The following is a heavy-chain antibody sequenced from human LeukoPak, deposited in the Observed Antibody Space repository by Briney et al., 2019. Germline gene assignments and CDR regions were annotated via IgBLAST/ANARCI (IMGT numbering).Heavy chain of an antibody. D-gene: IGHD2-2*01. CDR2: IYYSGST. CDR3: ARHTYQLLIFDY. J-gene: IGHJ4*02. Sequence: SETLSLTCAVSGDSMSSYYWNWIRQPPGKGLEYIGYIYYSGSTNYNPSLKSRVTISLDTSKNQFSLKLSSVTAADTAVYYCARHTYQLLIFDYWGQGTLVTVSS. V-gene: IGHV4-59*08. CDR1: GDSMSSYY.